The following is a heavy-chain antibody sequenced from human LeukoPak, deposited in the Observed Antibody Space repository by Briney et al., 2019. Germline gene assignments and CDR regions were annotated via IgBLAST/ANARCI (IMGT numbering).Heavy chain of an antibody. D-gene: IGHD5-18*01. V-gene: IGHV3-30-3*01. CDR2: ISYDGSNK. J-gene: IGHJ4*02. Sequence: QTGGSLRLSCAASGFTFSSYAMHWVRQAPGKGLEWVAVISYDGSNKYYADSVKGRFTISRDNSKNTLYLQMNSLRAEDTAVYYCARDFSLQLTEFDYWGQGTLVTFSS. CDR1: GFTFSSYA. CDR3: ARDFSLQLTEFDY.